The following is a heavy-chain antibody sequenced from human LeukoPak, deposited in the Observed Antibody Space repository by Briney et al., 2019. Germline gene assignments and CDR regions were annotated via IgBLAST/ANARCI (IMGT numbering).Heavy chain of an antibody. CDR1: GFTFSSYW. J-gene: IGHJ3*01. CDR3: TRGGSPPEALGDSFDF. D-gene: IGHD1-26*01. V-gene: IGHV3-74*01. Sequence: GGSLRLSCAASGFTFSSYWMHWVRQAPGKGLVRVSRINSDGSDTIYADSVKGRFTISRDNAKNTLYLQMNSLRAEDTAVYNCTRGGSPPEALGDSFDFWGPGTMVTVSS. CDR2: INSDGSDT.